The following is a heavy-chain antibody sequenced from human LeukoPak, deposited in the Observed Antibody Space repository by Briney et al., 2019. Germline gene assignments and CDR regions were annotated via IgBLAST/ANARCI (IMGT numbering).Heavy chain of an antibody. CDR2: IYYSGST. J-gene: IGHJ4*02. V-gene: IGHV4-30-4*08. D-gene: IGHD4-17*01. CDR1: GFTFTSYS. Sequence: LRLSCAASGFTFTSYSMNWVRQPPGKGLEWIGYIYYSGSTYYNPSLKSRVTISVDTSKNQFSLKLSSVTAADTAVYYCATSDYGVYYFDYWGQGALVTVSS. CDR3: ATSDYGVYYFDY.